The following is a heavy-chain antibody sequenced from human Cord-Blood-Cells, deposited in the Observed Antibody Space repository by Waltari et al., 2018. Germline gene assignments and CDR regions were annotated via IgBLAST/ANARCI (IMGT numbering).Heavy chain of an antibody. J-gene: IGHJ4*02. V-gene: IGHV3-33*01. Sequence: QVQLVESGGGVVQPGRSLRLSCAASGFTFSSYGMHWVRQSRGKGLEWLAFRWNDGSNKYYADTGKGRFTISRDNSKNTLYLQMNSLSAEDTAVYYCARWPWGSGLDYWGQGTLVTVSS. D-gene: IGHD7-27*01. CDR2: RWNDGSNK. CDR3: ARWPWGSGLDY. CDR1: GFTFSSYG.